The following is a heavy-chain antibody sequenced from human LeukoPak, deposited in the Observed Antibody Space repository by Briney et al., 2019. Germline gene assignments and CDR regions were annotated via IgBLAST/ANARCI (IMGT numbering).Heavy chain of an antibody. D-gene: IGHD5-12*01. J-gene: IGHJ4*02. CDR1: GFTFSSYS. V-gene: IGHV3-21*01. Sequence: GGSLRLSCAASGFTFSSYSMNWVRQAPGKGLEWVSSISSSSSYIYYADSVKGRFTISRDNAKNSLYLQMNSLRAEDTAVYYCARAHHPGLPHDYWGQGTLVTVSS. CDR3: ARAHHPGLPHDY. CDR2: ISSSSSYI.